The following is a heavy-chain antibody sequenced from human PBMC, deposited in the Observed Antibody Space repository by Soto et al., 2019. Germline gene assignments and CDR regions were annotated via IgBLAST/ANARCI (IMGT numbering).Heavy chain of an antibody. J-gene: IGHJ4*02. CDR3: ARVDHRGYFAILTDY. V-gene: IGHV4-31*03. CDR1: GDSLSSGGHY. Sequence: TSETLSLTCTVSGDSLSSGGHYWSWIRQHPGKGLEWIGHIYDSVNTYYGPSLRSRVTISADMSKNQFSLNLRSVTAADTAVYYCARVDHRGYFAILTDYWGQGTLVTVSS. D-gene: IGHD3-9*01. CDR2: IYDSVNT.